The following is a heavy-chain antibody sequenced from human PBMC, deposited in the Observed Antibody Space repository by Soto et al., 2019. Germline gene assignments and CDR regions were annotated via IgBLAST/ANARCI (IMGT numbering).Heavy chain of an antibody. V-gene: IGHV3-23*01. Sequence: EVQLLESGGGLVQPGGSLRLSCAASGFTFSSYAMSWVRQAPGKGLEWVSAISGSGGSTYYADSVKGRFTISRDNSKNTLYLQMNSLRAEDTAVYYCATASGLRYFDWFDAFDIWGQGTMVTVSS. J-gene: IGHJ3*02. CDR1: GFTFSSYA. D-gene: IGHD3-9*01. CDR2: ISGSGGST. CDR3: ATASGLRYFDWFDAFDI.